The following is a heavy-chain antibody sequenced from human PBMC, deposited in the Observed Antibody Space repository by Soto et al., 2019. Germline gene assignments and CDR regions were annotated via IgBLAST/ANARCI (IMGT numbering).Heavy chain of an antibody. CDR1: GFSFGTYA. V-gene: IGHV3-23*01. CDR2: ISGGIGST. J-gene: IGHJ6*02. D-gene: IGHD3-3*01. CDR3: ASVTLRFSYGIDV. Sequence: GGSLRLSCVASGFSFGTYAMTWVRQVPGKGLEWVSTISGGIGSTFYADSVKGRFTISRDNANNFLYLQMNSLRAEDTAVYFCASVTLRFSYGIDVWGQGTTVTVSS.